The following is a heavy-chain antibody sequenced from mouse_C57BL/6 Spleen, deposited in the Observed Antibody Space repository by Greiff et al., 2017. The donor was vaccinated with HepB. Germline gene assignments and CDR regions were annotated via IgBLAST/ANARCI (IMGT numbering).Heavy chain of an antibody. D-gene: IGHD2-4*01. CDR2: INPNNGGT. CDR3: ARSLYDYDRGGYYFDY. Sequence: EVQLQQSGPELVKPGASVKISCKASGYTFTDYYMNWVKQSHGKSLEWIGDINPNNGGTSYNQKFKGKATLTVDKSSSTAYMELRSLTSEDSAVYYCARSLYDYDRGGYYFDYWGQGTTLTVSS. CDR1: GYTFTDYY. V-gene: IGHV1-26*01. J-gene: IGHJ2*01.